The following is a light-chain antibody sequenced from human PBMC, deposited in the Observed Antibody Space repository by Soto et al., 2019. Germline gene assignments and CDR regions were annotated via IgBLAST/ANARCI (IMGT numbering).Light chain of an antibody. CDR2: HDS. J-gene: IGLJ2*01. V-gene: IGLV3-21*04. CDR1: NIGSKS. Sequence: SYELTQPPSVSVAPGKTASITCGGDNIGSKSGHWYQQKPGQAPVLVINHDSDRPSGIPERFSGSNYGNTATLTISRVEAGDEADYYCQVWDSSSDHPVFGGGTKVTVL. CDR3: QVWDSSSDHPV.